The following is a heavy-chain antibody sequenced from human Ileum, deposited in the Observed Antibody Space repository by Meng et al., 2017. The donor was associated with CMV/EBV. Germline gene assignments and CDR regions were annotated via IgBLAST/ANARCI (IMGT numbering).Heavy chain of an antibody. V-gene: IGHV1-2*06. D-gene: IGHD1-26*01. CDR1: GFVFKDYF. CDR3: ARDIIPAGYTGSFLDQ. J-gene: IGHJ1*01. CDR2: SHPRPQDN. Sequence: ASAKVSCKTPGFVFKDYFLHWLRQAPGQPLEWIGRSHPRPQDNTYAQKFAGRVFMTKDTSIDTAYMDLTGLTADDTAIYYCARDIIPAGYTGSFLDQWGQGTPVTVSS.